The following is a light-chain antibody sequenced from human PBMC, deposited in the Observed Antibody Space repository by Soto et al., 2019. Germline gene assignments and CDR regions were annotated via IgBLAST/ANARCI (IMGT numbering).Light chain of an antibody. CDR3: QSYDSSNRV. J-gene: IGLJ3*02. CDR1: SGSIASNY. V-gene: IGLV6-57*04. CDR2: EDN. Sequence: NFMLTQPHSVSESPGKTVTISCTRSSGSIASNYVQWYQQRPGSAPVIVIYEDNQRPSGVPDRFSGSIHSSSNSASLTISGLKTEDEADYYCQSYDSSNRVFGGGTKLTVL.